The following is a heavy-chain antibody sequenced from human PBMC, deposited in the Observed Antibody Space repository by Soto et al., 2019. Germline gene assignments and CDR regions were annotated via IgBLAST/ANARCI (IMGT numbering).Heavy chain of an antibody. D-gene: IGHD2-8*01. Sequence: QLQLQESGPGLVKPSETLSLTCTVSGGSISSSSYYWGWIRQPPGKGLEWIGSIYYSGSTYYNPSLKSRVTISVDTSKNQFSLKLSSVTAADTAVYYCARVPSMVYAPDYFDYWGQGTLVTVSS. CDR3: ARVPSMVYAPDYFDY. CDR1: GGSISSSSYY. V-gene: IGHV4-39*01. J-gene: IGHJ4*02. CDR2: IYYSGST.